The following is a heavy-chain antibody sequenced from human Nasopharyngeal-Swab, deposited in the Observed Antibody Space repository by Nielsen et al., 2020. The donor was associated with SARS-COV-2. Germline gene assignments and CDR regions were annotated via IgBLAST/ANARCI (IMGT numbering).Heavy chain of an antibody. CDR1: GFTFSSYA. CDR3: AARGYSGYDDYFDY. CDR2: ISYDGSNK. V-gene: IGHV3-30-3*01. Sequence: GESLKISCAASGFTFSSYAMHWVRQAPGKGLEWVAVISYDGSNKYYADSVKGRFTISRDNSKNTLYLQMNSPRAEDTAVYYCAARGYSGYDDYFDYWGQGTLVTVSS. D-gene: IGHD5-12*01. J-gene: IGHJ4*02.